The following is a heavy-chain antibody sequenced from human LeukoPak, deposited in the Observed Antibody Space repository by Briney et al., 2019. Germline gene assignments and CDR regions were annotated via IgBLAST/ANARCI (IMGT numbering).Heavy chain of an antibody. J-gene: IGHJ3*02. Sequence: ASVKVSCKASGYSFTSYDINWVRQATGQGLEWMGWMNSNSGHTGYAQKFQGRVTMTRDMSTSTVYMELSSLRSEDTAVYYCAREGPIRGFDIWGQGTMVTVSS. CDR1: GYSFTSYD. CDR2: MNSNSGHT. V-gene: IGHV1-8*01. CDR3: AREGPIRGFDI. D-gene: IGHD3-9*01.